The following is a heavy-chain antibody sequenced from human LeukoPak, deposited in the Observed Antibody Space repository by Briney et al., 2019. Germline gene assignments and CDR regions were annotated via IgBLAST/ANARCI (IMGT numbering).Heavy chain of an antibody. CDR2: IYYSGST. CDR3: ARVRPYYDYVWGVRDPVLDAFDI. V-gene: IGHV4-39*07. J-gene: IGHJ3*02. Sequence: PSETLSLTCTVSGGSISSSSYYWGWIRQPPGKGLEGIGSIYYSGSTYYNPSLKSRVTISVDKSKNQFSLKLSAVPAADTAVYYCARVRPYYDYVWGVRDPVLDAFDIWGQGTMVTVSS. D-gene: IGHD3-16*01. CDR1: GGSISSSSYY.